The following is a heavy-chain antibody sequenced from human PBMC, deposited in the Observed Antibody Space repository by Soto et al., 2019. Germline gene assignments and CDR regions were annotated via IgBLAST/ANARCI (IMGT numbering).Heavy chain of an antibody. CDR3: ARGGSSWYNWCDP. D-gene: IGHD6-13*01. CDR1: GGSISSYY. J-gene: IGHJ5*02. V-gene: IGHV4-59*01. Sequence: PSVTLSLTCTLSGGSISSYYWSWILHPPGNGLAWIGYIYYSGSTNYNPSLKSRVTISVDTSTHQFSLNLSSVTAAHTAVYFGARGGSSWYNWCDPWGQGPLGTAPQ. CDR2: IYYSGST.